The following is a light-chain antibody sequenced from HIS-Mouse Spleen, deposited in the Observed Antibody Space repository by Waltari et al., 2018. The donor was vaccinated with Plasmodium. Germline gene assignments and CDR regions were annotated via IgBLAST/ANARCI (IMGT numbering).Light chain of an antibody. CDR2: EDS. J-gene: IGLJ3*02. Sequence: SYELTQPPSVSVSPGQTARITCTGDALPTKYSYWYQQQSGQAPVLVIYEDSKRHSGIPERFSGSSSGTMATLTISGAQVEDEADYYCYSTDSSGNHRVFGGGTKLTVL. CDR3: YSTDSSGNHRV. V-gene: IGLV3-10*01. CDR1: ALPTKY.